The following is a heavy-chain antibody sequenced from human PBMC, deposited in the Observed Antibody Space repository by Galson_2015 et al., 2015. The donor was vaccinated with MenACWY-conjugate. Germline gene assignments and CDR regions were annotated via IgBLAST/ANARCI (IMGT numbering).Heavy chain of an antibody. CDR3: VRALNGDADY. V-gene: IGHV3-74*01. Sequence: SLRLSCAGSGFIFSSHWMHWARHLPGEGLLWVSCMNGDGSIIDYADSVKGRFTTSRDNAKNMVFLQMDRLRAEDTAVYYCVRALNGDADYWGQGTVVTVSS. CDR1: GFIFSSHW. J-gene: IGHJ4*02. D-gene: IGHD2-21*02. CDR2: MNGDGSII.